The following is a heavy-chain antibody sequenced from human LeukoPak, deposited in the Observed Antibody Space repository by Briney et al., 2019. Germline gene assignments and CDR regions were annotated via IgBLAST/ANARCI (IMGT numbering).Heavy chain of an antibody. CDR2: ISTSSSYI. CDR1: GFTFSSYS. V-gene: IGHV3-21*01. CDR3: ARDQEYSSSSWDWFDP. D-gene: IGHD6-6*01. J-gene: IGHJ5*02. Sequence: GGSLRLSRAASGFTFSSYSMNWVRQAPGKGLEWVSSISTSSSYIYYADSVKGRFTISRDNAKNSLYLQMNSLRAEDTAVYYCARDQEYSSSSWDWFDPWGQGTLVTVSS.